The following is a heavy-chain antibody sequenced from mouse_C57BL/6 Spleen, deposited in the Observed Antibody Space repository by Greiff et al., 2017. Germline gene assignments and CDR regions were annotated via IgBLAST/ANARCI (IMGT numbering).Heavy chain of an antibody. Sequence: QVTLKESGPGILQSSQTLSLTCSFSGFSLSTSGMGVSWIRQPSGKGLEWLAHIYWDDDKRYNQSLKRRLTISKDTSRNQVFLKITSVDTADTATYYCAHAEDYDEAMDYWGQGTSVTVSS. V-gene: IGHV8-12*01. D-gene: IGHD2-4*01. CDR2: IYWDDDK. CDR3: AHAEDYDEAMDY. J-gene: IGHJ4*01. CDR1: GFSLSTSGMG.